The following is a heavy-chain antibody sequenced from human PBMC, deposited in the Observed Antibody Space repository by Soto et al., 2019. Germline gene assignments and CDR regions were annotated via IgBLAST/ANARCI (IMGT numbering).Heavy chain of an antibody. V-gene: IGHV3-53*01. CDR2: IYSGGST. CDR3: SKSGGNGWFADAFDV. D-gene: IGHD6-19*01. J-gene: IGHJ3*01. CDR1: GFIVSRYY. Sequence: EVQLVESGGGLIQPGGSLRLSCAGSGFIVSRYYMSWVRQAPGQGLEWISVIYSGGSTYYADSVKGRFTISRDNSENTLYLQLNSLRAEDTAVYYCSKSGGNGWFADAFDVWGQGTMVTVSS.